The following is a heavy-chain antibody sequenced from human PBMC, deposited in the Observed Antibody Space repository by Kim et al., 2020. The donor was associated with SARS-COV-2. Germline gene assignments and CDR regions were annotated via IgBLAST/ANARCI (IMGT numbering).Heavy chain of an antibody. D-gene: IGHD2-15*01. CDR1: GGSISSGGYY. V-gene: IGHV4-31*03. CDR3: ARDSIGGYCSGGSCHRHYYGMDV. J-gene: IGHJ6*02. Sequence: SETLSLTCTVSGGSISSGGYYWSWIRQHPGKGLEWIGYIYYSGSTYYNPSLKSRVTISVDTSKNQFSLKLSSVTAADTAVYYCARDSIGGYCSGGSCHRHYYGMDVWGQGTTVTVSS. CDR2: IYYSGST.